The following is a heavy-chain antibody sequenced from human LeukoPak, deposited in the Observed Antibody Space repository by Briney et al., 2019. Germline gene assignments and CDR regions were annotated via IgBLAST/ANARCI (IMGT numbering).Heavy chain of an antibody. CDR2: ISSSSGAI. V-gene: IGHV3-48*01. CDR1: GFSFSSYG. D-gene: IGHD5-18*01. Sequence: GGSLRLSCATSGFSFSSYGMNWVRQAPGKGLEWVSAISSSSGAIYYADSVKGRFTISRDNAKNSLYLQMNSLRAEDTAVYYCARSGTAMVTSGYNWFDPWGQGTLVTVSS. J-gene: IGHJ5*02. CDR3: ARSGTAMVTSGYNWFDP.